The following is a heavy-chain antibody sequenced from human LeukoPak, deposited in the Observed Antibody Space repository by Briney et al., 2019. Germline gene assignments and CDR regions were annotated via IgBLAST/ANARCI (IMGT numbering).Heavy chain of an antibody. CDR3: ARGGRRDPKNRFDY. D-gene: IGHD1-14*01. J-gene: IGHJ4*02. CDR1: GGSISSYY. CDR2: IYYRGST. V-gene: IGHV4-59*01. Sequence: SETLSLTSTVSGGSISSYYWSWIRQPPGKGLEWIGYIYYRGSTNYNPSLKSRVTISVDTSKNQCSLKLSSVTATDTAIYYCARGGRRDPKNRFDYCGQGTLVTVSS.